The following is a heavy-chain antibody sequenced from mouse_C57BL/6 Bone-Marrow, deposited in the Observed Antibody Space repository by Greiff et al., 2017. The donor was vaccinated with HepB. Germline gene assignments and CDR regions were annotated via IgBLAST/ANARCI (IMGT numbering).Heavy chain of an antibody. Sequence: EVKLVESGGGLVQPGGSMKLSCVASGFTFSNYWMNWVRQSPEKGLEWVAQIRLKSDNYATHYAESVKGRFTISRDDSKSSVYLQMNNLRAEDTGIYYCTAIYYDYDAYYFDYWGQGTTLTVSS. V-gene: IGHV6-3*01. CDR1: GFTFSNYW. CDR3: TAIYYDYDAYYFDY. CDR2: IRLKSDNYAT. J-gene: IGHJ2*01. D-gene: IGHD2-4*01.